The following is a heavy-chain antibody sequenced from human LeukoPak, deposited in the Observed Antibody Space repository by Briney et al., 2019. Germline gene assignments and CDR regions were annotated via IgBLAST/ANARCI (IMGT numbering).Heavy chain of an antibody. J-gene: IGHJ4*02. Sequence: GGSLRLSCAASGCTFSDYYMYWIRQAPGKGLEWVAYISGVSTTIYYADSLKGRFTISRDNAKNSLYLQMNSLRAEDTAVYYCARDSGRRGYNYNFWGQGTLVTVSS. CDR3: ARDSGRRGYNYNF. D-gene: IGHD5-18*01. CDR2: ISGVSTTI. V-gene: IGHV3-11*01. CDR1: GCTFSDYY.